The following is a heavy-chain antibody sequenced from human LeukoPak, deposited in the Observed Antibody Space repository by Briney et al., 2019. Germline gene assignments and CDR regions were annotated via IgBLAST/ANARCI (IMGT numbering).Heavy chain of an antibody. V-gene: IGHV3-74*01. Sequence: GGSLRLSCAASGFTFSTNWMHWVRQAPGKGPVWVSRINGDGSTTTYADSVKGRFAISRDNAKNALYLQMNSLRAEDTAVYYCCAVVAALPRWGQGALVTVSS. CDR3: CAVVAALPR. CDR1: GFTFSTNW. J-gene: IGHJ4*02. CDR2: INGDGSTT. D-gene: IGHD2-15*01.